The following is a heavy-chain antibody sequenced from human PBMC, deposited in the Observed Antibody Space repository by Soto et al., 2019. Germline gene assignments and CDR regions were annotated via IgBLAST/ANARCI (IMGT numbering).Heavy chain of an antibody. V-gene: IGHV3-66*01. CDR2: VQRGGGT. Sequence: GGSLRLSCAASGVPVSSNYMSWVRQAPGKGQGRLSVVQRGGGTYYGVAVGGSLTISRDNSKNTVSLHMNSLRAEDTALYYCAKDRPRRTSGYFFDYWGQGTPVTVSS. CDR3: AKDRPRRTSGYFFDY. D-gene: IGHD1-1*01. CDR1: GVPVSSNY. J-gene: IGHJ4*02.